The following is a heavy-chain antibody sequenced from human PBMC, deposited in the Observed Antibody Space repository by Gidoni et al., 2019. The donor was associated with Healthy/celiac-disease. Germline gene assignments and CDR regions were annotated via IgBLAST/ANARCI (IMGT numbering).Heavy chain of an antibody. D-gene: IGHD3-10*01. Sequence: QVQLQQWGAGLLKPSETLSLTCAVYGGSFSGYYWSWIRQPPGKGLEWIGEINHSGSTNYNPSLKSRVTISVDTSKNQFSLKLSSVTAADTAVYYCARARRLMVRGVNYYYGMDVWGQGTTVTVSS. CDR2: INHSGST. J-gene: IGHJ6*02. CDR1: GGSFSGYY. CDR3: ARARRLMVRGVNYYYGMDV. V-gene: IGHV4-34*01.